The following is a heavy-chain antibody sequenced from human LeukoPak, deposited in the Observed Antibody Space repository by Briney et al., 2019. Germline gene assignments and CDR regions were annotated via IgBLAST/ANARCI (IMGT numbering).Heavy chain of an antibody. CDR2: IYYSGST. CDR1: GGSISSGGYY. D-gene: IGHD1-26*01. V-gene: IGHV4-31*03. Sequence: PSQTLSLTCTVSGGSISSGGYYWSWIRQHPGKGLEWIGYIYYSGSTYYNPSLKSRVTISVDTSKNQFSLKLSSVTAADTAVYYCARHKSSGTYPLDYWGQGTLVTVSS. CDR3: ARHKSSGTYPLDY. J-gene: IGHJ4*02.